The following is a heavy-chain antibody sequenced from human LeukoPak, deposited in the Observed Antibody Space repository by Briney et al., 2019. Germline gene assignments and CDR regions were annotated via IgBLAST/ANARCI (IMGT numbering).Heavy chain of an antibody. CDR1: GFTFSKYG. D-gene: IGHD6-19*01. V-gene: IGHV3-74*01. CDR3: ATKQWLAPPPDS. J-gene: IGHJ4*02. CDR2: INTDGTVT. Sequence: GGSLRLSCAASGFTFSKYGMLWVRQAPGKGLESVSRINTDGTVTTYADSVKGRFTVSRDNADNTMFLQMNSVRDEDPAVYYCATKQWLAPPPDSWGQGTPVTVSS.